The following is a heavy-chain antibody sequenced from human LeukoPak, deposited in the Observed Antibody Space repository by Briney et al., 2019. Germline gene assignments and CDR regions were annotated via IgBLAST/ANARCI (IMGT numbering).Heavy chain of an antibody. Sequence: GGSLRLSWTGTGFTFRNYAINWVRRAPGKGLGWGSGINWSGGTIAYADSVKGRFTISRANAKNSLYLQMNSLRAEDTALYYCAKGRVVGGLFDAFDIWGQRTIATVSS. CDR2: INWSGGTI. D-gene: IGHD3-3*01. CDR3: AKGRVVGGLFDAFDI. V-gene: IGHV3-9*01. J-gene: IGHJ3*02. CDR1: GFTFRNYA.